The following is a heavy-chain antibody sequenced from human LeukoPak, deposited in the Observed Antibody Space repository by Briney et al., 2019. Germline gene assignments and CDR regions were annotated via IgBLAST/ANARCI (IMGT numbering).Heavy chain of an antibody. Sequence: PSETLSLTCTVSGGSISSSSYYWGWIRQPPGKGLEWIGSIYYSGSTYYNPSLKSRVTISVDTSKNQFSLKLSSVTAADTAVCYCARDLEGDRWFDPWGQGTLVTVSS. J-gene: IGHJ5*02. D-gene: IGHD3-16*01. V-gene: IGHV4-39*07. CDR3: ARDLEGDRWFDP. CDR1: GGSISSSSYY. CDR2: IYYSGST.